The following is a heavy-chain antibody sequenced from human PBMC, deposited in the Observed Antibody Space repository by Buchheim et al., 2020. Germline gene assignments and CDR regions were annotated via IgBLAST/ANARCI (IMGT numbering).Heavy chain of an antibody. Sequence: QVQLQQWGAGLLKPSETLSLTCAVYGGSFSGYYWSWIRQPPGKGLEWIGEINHSGSTNYNPSLKSRVTISVDTSKNQFSLKLSSVTAADTAVYYCARRTSYCSSTSCYIRGYYYYMDVWGKGTT. V-gene: IGHV4-34*01. D-gene: IGHD2-2*02. CDR2: INHSGST. J-gene: IGHJ6*03. CDR1: GGSFSGYY. CDR3: ARRTSYCSSTSCYIRGYYYYMDV.